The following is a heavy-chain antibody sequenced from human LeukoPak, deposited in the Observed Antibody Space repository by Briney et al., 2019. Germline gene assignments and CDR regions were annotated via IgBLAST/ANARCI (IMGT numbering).Heavy chain of an antibody. J-gene: IGHJ4*02. V-gene: IGHV4-34*01. Sequence: SETLSLTCAVYGGSFSGYYWSWIRQPPGKGLEWIGEINHSGSTNYNPSLKSRVTISVDTSKNQFSLKLSSVTAADTAVYYCARDGEFHDYRGQGTLVTVSS. CDR2: INHSGST. CDR1: GGSFSGYY. CDR3: ARDGEFHDY. D-gene: IGHD3-10*01.